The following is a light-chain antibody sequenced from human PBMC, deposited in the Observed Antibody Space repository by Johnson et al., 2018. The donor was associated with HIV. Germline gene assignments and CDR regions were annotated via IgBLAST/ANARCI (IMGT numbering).Light chain of an antibody. J-gene: IGLJ1*01. Sequence: QPVLTQPPSVSAAPGQKVTISCSGSSSNIGNNYVSWYQQLPGTAPKLLIYDNNKRPSGIPDRFSGSKSGTSATLGITGLPTGDEADYYCGPWDSSLSAYVVGTVTKVTVL. V-gene: IGLV1-51*01. CDR1: SSNIGNNY. CDR3: GPWDSSLSAYV. CDR2: DNN.